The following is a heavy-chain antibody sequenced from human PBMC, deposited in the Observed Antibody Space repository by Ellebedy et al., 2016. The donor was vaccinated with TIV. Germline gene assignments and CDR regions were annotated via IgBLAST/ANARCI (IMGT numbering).Heavy chain of an antibody. CDR3: ARDQWLGRAYYFDS. CDR2: IKQDGSEK. J-gene: IGHJ4*02. Sequence: GGSLKISCATSGFTFSNYWMTWVRQAPGKGLEWVANIKQDGSEKYYVDSVKGRFSISRDNAKNSLYLQMNSLTDEDTAVYYCARDQWLGRAYYFDSWGQGTLVTVSS. D-gene: IGHD6-19*01. V-gene: IGHV3-7*01. CDR1: GFTFSNYW.